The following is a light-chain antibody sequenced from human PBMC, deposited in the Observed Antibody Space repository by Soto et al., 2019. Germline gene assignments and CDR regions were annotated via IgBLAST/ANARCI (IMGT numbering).Light chain of an antibody. Sequence: QSVLTQPPSASGTPGQRVTISCSGSSSNIGSHTVNWYQQLPGTAPKLLMYSDNQRPSGVPDRFSGSKSGTSASLAISGLQSEDEADYSCAAWDDRLNGALFGGGTKLTVL. CDR2: SDN. CDR1: SSNIGSHT. V-gene: IGLV1-44*01. J-gene: IGLJ2*01. CDR3: AAWDDRLNGAL.